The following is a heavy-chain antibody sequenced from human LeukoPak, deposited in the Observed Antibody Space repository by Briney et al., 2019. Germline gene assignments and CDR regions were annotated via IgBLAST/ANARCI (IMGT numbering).Heavy chain of an antibody. Sequence: GGSLRLSCAASGFTFNNAWMTWARQAPGKGLEWVGRIKSKTEGGTTDYAAPVKDSFTISRDDSQNTLLLQMNNVQTEDTAVYYCTTATENYGSESFGFWGQGTLVIVSS. CDR3: TTATENYGSESFGF. V-gene: IGHV3-15*01. CDR2: IKSKTEGGTT. CDR1: GFTFNNAW. D-gene: IGHD3-10*01. J-gene: IGHJ4*02.